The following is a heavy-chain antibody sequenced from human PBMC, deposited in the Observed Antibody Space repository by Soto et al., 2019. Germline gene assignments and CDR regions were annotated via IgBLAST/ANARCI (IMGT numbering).Heavy chain of an antibody. CDR3: ACMVRGVREYYFDY. D-gene: IGHD3-10*01. CDR1: GGSISSGGYY. J-gene: IGHJ4*02. CDR2: IYYSGST. Sequence: PSETLSLTCTVSGGSISSGGYYWSWIRQHPGKGLEWIGYIYYSGSTYYNPSLKSRVTISVDTSKNQFSLKLSSVTAADTAVYYCACMVRGVREYYFDYWGQGTLVTVSS. V-gene: IGHV4-31*03.